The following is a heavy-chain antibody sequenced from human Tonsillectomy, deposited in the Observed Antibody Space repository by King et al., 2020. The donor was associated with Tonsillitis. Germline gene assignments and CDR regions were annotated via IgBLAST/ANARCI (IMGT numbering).Heavy chain of an antibody. CDR2: IIPIFGTA. CDR1: GGTFSSYA. CDR3: ARDERRVTAIRPCGGDCYFAANWFDP. Sequence: QLVQSGAEVKKPGSSVKVSCKASGGTFSSYAISWVRQAPGQGLEWMGGIIPIFGTANYAQKFQGRVTITADESTSTAYMGLSSLRSEDTAGYYWARDERRVTAIRPCGGDCYFAANWFDPWGQGTLVTVSS. D-gene: IGHD2-21*02. J-gene: IGHJ5*02. V-gene: IGHV1-69*01.